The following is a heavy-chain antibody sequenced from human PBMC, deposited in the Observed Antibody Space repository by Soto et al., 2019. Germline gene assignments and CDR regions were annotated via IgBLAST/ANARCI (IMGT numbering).Heavy chain of an antibody. CDR3: ARRYGGTFDY. D-gene: IGHD2-15*01. Sequence: SETLSLTCTVSGGSISSSFYYWGWIRQPPGKGLEWIGTIYYSGSTYYNPSLKSRVTISVDTSKNQFSLKLSSVTAADTAVYYCARRYGGTFDYWGQGTLVTVSS. V-gene: IGHV4-39*07. CDR1: GGSISSSFYY. J-gene: IGHJ4*02. CDR2: IYYSGST.